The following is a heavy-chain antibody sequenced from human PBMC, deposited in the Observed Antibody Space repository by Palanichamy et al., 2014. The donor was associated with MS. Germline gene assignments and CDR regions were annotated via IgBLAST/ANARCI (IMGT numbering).Heavy chain of an antibody. V-gene: IGHV4-34*01. CDR3: ARVAGYSYAYGY. CDR2: INLSGGT. D-gene: IGHD5-18*01. J-gene: IGHJ4*02. CDR1: WVLQWLL. Sequence: QVQLQQWGGRTVEAFGDPVPHLRCLWWVLQWLLLELDPPAPRKGLEWIGEINLSGGTNYNPSLKSRVTISVDTSKNQFSLNLSSVTAADTAVYYCARVAGYSYAYGYWGQGTLVTVSS.